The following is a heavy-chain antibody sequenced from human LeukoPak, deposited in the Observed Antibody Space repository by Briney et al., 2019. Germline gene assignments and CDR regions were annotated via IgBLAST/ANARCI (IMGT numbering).Heavy chain of an antibody. CDR2: IYHSGST. D-gene: IGHD3-22*01. J-gene: IGHJ4*02. CDR1: GGSISSSNW. V-gene: IGHV4-4*02. CDR3: ARAGDSSGYGDY. Sequence: PSGTLSLTCAVSGGSISSSNWWGWVRQPPGKGLEWIGEIYHSGSTNYNPSLKSRVTISVDKSKNQFSLKLTSVTAADTAVYYCARAGDSSGYGDYWGQGTLVTVSS.